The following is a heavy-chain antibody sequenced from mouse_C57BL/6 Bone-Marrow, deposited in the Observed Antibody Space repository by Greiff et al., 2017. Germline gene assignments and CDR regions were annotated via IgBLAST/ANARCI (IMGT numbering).Heavy chain of an antibody. D-gene: IGHD1-1*01. CDR2: ILPGSGST. CDR3: ARRDYYGSSHWYFDV. Sequence: LMEPGASVKLSCKATGYTFTGYWIEWVKQRPGHGLEWIGEILPGSGSTNYNEKFKGKATFTADTSSNTAYMQLRSLTTEDSALYYCARRDYYGSSHWYFDVWGTGTTVTVSS. CDR1: GYTFTGYW. V-gene: IGHV1-9*01. J-gene: IGHJ1*03.